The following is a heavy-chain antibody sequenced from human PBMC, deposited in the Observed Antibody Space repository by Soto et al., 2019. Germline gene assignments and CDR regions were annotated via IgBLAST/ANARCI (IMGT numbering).Heavy chain of an antibody. CDR2: ISSSGSTI. V-gene: IGHV3-11*01. CDR3: VRYLVSRGYPYYYYGMAV. CDR1: GFTFSDYY. D-gene: IGHD3-22*01. J-gene: IGHJ6*01. Sequence: GGSLRLSCAASGFTFSDYYMSWIRQAPGKGLERVSYISSSGSTIYYEDSVKSRFTISRDNAKNSLYLQMNSLRAEDTAVFYCVRYLVSRGYPYYYYGMAVWGQGTTVTVS.